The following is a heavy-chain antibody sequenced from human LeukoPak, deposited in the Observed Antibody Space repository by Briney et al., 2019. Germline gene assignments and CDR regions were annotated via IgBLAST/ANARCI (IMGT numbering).Heavy chain of an antibody. V-gene: IGHV4-39*07. CDR1: GGSITNTGAY. D-gene: IGHD2-2*01. Sequence: SETLSLTCTVSGGSITNTGAYWLWIRQSPGKGLEWIGSIYYSGSAYYTPSLRSPVTISVATSKSLFSLTLSSVTAADTAVYYCARDTGPSGTAFDYWGQGILVTVSS. CDR2: IYYSGSA. CDR3: ARDTGPSGTAFDY. J-gene: IGHJ4*02.